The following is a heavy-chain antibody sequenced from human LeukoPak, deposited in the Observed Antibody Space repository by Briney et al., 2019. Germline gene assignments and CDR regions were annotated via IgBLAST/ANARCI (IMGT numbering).Heavy chain of an antibody. D-gene: IGHD3-10*01. CDR3: AGSRFGELNSNWFDP. Sequence: GASVKVSCKASGGTFSSYATSWVRQAPGQGLEWMGRIIPILGIANYAQKFQGRVTITADKSTSTAYMELSSLRSEDTAVYYCAGSRFGELNSNWFDPWGQGTLVTVSS. CDR1: GGTFSSYA. CDR2: IIPILGIA. V-gene: IGHV1-69*04. J-gene: IGHJ5*02.